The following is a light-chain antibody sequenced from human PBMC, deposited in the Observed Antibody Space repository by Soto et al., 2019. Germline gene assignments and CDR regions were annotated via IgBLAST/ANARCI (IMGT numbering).Light chain of an antibody. Sequence: DIQMTQSPSTLSASVGDRVTITCGASQSISSWLAWYQQKPGKAPKLLIYDASSLESGVPSRFSGSGSGTEFTLTISSLQPDDFATYDCQQYNSYSPYTFGQGTKLEIK. J-gene: IGKJ2*01. CDR1: QSISSW. V-gene: IGKV1-5*01. CDR2: DAS. CDR3: QQYNSYSPYT.